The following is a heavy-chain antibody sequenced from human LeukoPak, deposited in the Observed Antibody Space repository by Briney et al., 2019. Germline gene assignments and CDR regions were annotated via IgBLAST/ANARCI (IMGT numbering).Heavy chain of an antibody. V-gene: IGHV3-74*01. Sequence: GGSLRLSCSASGFTFTSYWMHWVRQAPGKGLVWVSRINSDGSSTVYADSVKGRFSISRDNAKNTLYLQMNSLRAEDTAVYYCACGSGSFFDSWGQGTLVTVSS. CDR3: ACGSGSFFDS. J-gene: IGHJ4*02. D-gene: IGHD3-10*01. CDR1: GFTFTSYW. CDR2: INSDGSST.